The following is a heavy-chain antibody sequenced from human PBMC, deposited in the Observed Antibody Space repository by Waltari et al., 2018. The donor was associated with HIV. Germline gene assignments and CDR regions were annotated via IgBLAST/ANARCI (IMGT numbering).Heavy chain of an antibody. CDR2: CDPEDDET. CDR1: GYTLTELS. Sequence: QVQLIQSGAEVKKPGASVKVSCKVFGYTLTELSMPWVRQAPGKGLEWMGGCDPEDDETIYAQKFQGRVTMTEDTSTDSAYMELSSLTSEDTAVYYCATGGGTTSIQLYDLDVWGQGTTVTVSS. V-gene: IGHV1-24*01. CDR3: ATGGGTTSIQLYDLDV. D-gene: IGHD1-26*01. J-gene: IGHJ6*02.